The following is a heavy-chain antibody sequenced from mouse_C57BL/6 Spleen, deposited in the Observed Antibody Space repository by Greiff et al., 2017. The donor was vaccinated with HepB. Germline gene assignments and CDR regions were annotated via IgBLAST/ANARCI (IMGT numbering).Heavy chain of an antibody. J-gene: IGHJ2*01. CDR3: ATTTVVATDY. CDR1: GYAFTNYL. V-gene: IGHV1-54*01. D-gene: IGHD1-1*01. Sequence: QVQLQQSGAELVRPGTSVKVSCKASGYAFTNYLIEWVKQGPGQGLEWIGVINPGSGGTNYNEKFKGKATLTADKSSSTAYMQLSSLTSEDSAVYFCATTTVVATDYWGQGTTLTVSS. CDR2: INPGSGGT.